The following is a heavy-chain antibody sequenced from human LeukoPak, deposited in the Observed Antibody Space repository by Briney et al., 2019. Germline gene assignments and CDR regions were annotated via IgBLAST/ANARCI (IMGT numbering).Heavy chain of an antibody. V-gene: IGHV3-23*01. J-gene: IGHJ4*02. D-gene: IGHD4-17*01. Sequence: GGSQRLSCGACVFPQCSYAMRGARQAPGKARVWFSGISGSSVSTDDAEYVRGPFTSSRDNSKNTLYLQRNSLRAEDTAVHDCAKDYSGDLYYFDYWGQGTLVTVSS. CDR2: ISGSSVST. CDR1: VFPQCSYA. CDR3: AKDYSGDLYYFDY.